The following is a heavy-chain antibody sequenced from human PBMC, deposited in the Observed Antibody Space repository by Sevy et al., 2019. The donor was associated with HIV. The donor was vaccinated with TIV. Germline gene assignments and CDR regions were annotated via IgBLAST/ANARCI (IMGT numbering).Heavy chain of an antibody. Sequence: GGSLRLSCAASGFTFSSYSMNWVRQAPGKGLEWVSAISGSGGSTYYADSVKGRFTISRDNSKNTLYLQMNSLRAEDTAVYYCAKDRSSGWPAFDYWGQGTLVTVSS. V-gene: IGHV3-23*01. CDR2: ISGSGGST. D-gene: IGHD6-19*01. CDR3: AKDRSSGWPAFDY. J-gene: IGHJ4*02. CDR1: GFTFSSYS.